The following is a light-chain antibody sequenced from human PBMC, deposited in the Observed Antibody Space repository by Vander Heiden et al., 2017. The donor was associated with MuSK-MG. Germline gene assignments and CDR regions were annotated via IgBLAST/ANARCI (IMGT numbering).Light chain of an antibody. V-gene: IGKV1-39*01. J-gene: IGKJ2*01. CDR2: AAS. CDR1: QSISSY. CDR3: QRSDSTPRT. Sequence: DIQMTQSPSSLSASVGDRVTITCRASQSISSYLNWYQQKPGKAPKLLIYAASSLQSGVPSRSSGSGSGTDFTLSISMLQPEDFATYYCQRSDSTPRTFGQGTKLEIK.